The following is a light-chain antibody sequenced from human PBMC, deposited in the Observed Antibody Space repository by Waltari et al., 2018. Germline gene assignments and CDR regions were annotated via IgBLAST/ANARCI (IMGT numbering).Light chain of an antibody. Sequence: DIVMTQTPRSLPVTPGETASISCRSSQSLMDSDGSTYLEWYVLQAGQSTQLVICLTSKRASVFPDRFSVSGADTDFTLKISRMEAEDVGLYYCMHGLQLPWTFGQGTKVEIK. CDR1: QSLMDSDGSTY. J-gene: IGKJ1*01. CDR3: MHGLQLPWT. CDR2: LTS. V-gene: IGKV2-40*01.